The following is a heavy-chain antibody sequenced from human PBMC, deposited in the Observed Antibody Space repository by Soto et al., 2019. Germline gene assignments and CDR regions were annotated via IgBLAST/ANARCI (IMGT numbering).Heavy chain of an antibody. Sequence: GGSLRLSCAASGFTFSSYAMSWVRQAPGKGLEWVSAISGSGGSTYYADSVKGRFTISRDNSKNTLYLQMNSLRAEDTAVYYCAKALIHYYDSSGSFDYWGQGTLVTVSS. CDR2: ISGSGGST. CDR1: GFTFSSYA. CDR3: AKALIHYYDSSGSFDY. D-gene: IGHD3-22*01. J-gene: IGHJ4*02. V-gene: IGHV3-23*01.